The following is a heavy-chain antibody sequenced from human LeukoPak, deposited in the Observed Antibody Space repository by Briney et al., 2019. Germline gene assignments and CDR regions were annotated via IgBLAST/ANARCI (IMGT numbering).Heavy chain of an antibody. CDR1: GFTFSSYW. Sequence: GGSLRLSCAASGFTFSSYWMHWVRHAPGKGLVWVSRINSDGSSTSYADSVKGRFTISRDNAKNTLYLQMNSLRAEDTAVYYCARGVGYCSSTSCYWWFDPWGQGTLGTVSA. CDR2: INSDGSST. V-gene: IGHV3-74*01. J-gene: IGHJ5*02. D-gene: IGHD2-2*01. CDR3: ARGVGYCSSTSCYWWFDP.